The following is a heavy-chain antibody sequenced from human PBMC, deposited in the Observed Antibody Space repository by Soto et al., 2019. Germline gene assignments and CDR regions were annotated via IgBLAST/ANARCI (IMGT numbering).Heavy chain of an antibody. CDR2: IKQDGSEK. CDR1: GFTFSSYW. D-gene: IGHD5-12*01. Sequence: GGSLRLSCAASGFTFSSYWMSWVRQAPGKGLEWVANIKQDGSEKYYVDSVKGRFTISRDNAKNSLYLQMNSLRAEDTAVYYCARSEWLRFVYYYYGMDVWGQGTTGTVS. V-gene: IGHV3-7*05. CDR3: ARSEWLRFVYYYYGMDV. J-gene: IGHJ6*02.